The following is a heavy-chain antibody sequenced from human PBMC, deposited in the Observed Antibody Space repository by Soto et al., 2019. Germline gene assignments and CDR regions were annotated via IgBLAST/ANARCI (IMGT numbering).Heavy chain of an antibody. Sequence: QVQLQQWGAGLLKPSETLSLTCAVYGGSFSGYYWSWIRQPPGTGLGWIGEINHSGSTIYNPSLKSRVSLSVDASKNQFSLKLSSVTAADTAVYYCARGGLKRGIAAAGTDNWFDPWGQGALVTVSS. J-gene: IGHJ5*02. CDR2: INHSGST. CDR3: ARGGLKRGIAAAGTDNWFDP. V-gene: IGHV4-34*01. D-gene: IGHD6-13*01. CDR1: GGSFSGYY.